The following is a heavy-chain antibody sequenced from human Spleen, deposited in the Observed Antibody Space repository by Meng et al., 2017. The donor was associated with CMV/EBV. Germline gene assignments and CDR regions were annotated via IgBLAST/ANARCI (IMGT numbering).Heavy chain of an antibody. J-gene: IGHJ3*02. V-gene: IGHV4-61*01. Sequence: SETLSLTCTVSGGSVSSGRNYWNWIRQPPGKGLEWIAYIYYTGSTNYNPSLKSRVTISVDTSKNQFSLKVSSVTAADTAVYYCARDVGYSYGSGAFDIWGQGTMVTVSS. CDR3: ARDVGYSYGSGAFDI. CDR1: GGSVSSGRNY. D-gene: IGHD5-18*01. CDR2: IYYTGST.